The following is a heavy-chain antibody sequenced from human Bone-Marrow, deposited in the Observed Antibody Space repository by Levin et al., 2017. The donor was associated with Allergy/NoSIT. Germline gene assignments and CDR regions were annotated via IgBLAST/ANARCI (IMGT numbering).Heavy chain of an antibody. CDR1: GYTFTGYY. Sequence: GESLKISCKASGYTFTGYYMHWVRQAPGQGLEWMGWINPNSGGTNYAQKFQGRVTMTRDTSISTAYMELSRLRSDDTAVYYCARDDYGDYEQYFQHWGQGTLVTVSS. CDR3: ARDDYGDYEQYFQH. D-gene: IGHD4-17*01. J-gene: IGHJ1*01. V-gene: IGHV1-2*02. CDR2: INPNSGGT.